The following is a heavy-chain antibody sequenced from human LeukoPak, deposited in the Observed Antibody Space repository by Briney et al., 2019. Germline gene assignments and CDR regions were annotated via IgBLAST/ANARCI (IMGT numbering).Heavy chain of an antibody. J-gene: IGHJ4*02. CDR1: GFTYSSYW. Sequence: GGSLRLSCAASGFTYSSYWMSWVRQGPGKGLEWVANIKQDGSEKYYVDSVKGRFTISRDNAKNSLYLQMNSLRAEDTAVYYCARDGPGIAAAAPRYWGQGTLVTVSS. D-gene: IGHD6-13*01. CDR2: IKQDGSEK. V-gene: IGHV3-7*03. CDR3: ARDGPGIAAAAPRY.